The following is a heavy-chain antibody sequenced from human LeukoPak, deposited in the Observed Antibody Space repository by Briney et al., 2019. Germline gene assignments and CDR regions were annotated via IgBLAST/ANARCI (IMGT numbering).Heavy chain of an antibody. CDR1: GGSISSYS. CDR3: ATHPPKVCTGGSCTDY. CDR2: IYYSGST. J-gene: IGHJ4*02. V-gene: IGHV4-59*01. D-gene: IGHD2-15*01. Sequence: PSETLSLTCTVSGGSISSYSWSWIRQPPGKGLEWIGYIYYSGSTNYNPSLKSRVTISVDMSKNQFSLKLSSVTAADTAVYYCATHPPKVCTGGSCTDYWGQGTLVTVSS.